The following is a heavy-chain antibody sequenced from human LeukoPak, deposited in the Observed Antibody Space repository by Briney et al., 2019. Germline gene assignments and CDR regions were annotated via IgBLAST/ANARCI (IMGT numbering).Heavy chain of an antibody. CDR3: ARDSSGFDAFDI. CDR2: IYHSGST. Sequence: SETLSLTCAVSGGSISSGGYSWSWIRQPPGKGLEWIGYIYHSGSTYYNPSLKSRVTISVDRSKNQFSLKLSSVTAADTAVYYCARDSSGFDAFDIWGQGTMVTVSS. CDR1: GGSISSGGYS. J-gene: IGHJ3*02. D-gene: IGHD3-22*01. V-gene: IGHV4-30-2*01.